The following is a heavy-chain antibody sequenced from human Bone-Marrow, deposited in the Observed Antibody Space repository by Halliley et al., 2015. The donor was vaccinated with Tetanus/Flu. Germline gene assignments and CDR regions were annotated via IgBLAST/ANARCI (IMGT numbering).Heavy chain of an antibody. J-gene: IGHJ4*02. CDR3: AREGRLRFLEWLSPDY. V-gene: IGHV1-18*01. CDR1: GYTLTRYS. Sequence: QLVQSGAEVKKPGASVKVSCKASGYTLTRYSMSWVRQAPGQGLEWMGWISGYNSNINYAQKLLGRVTMTIDTSANTAYMELRSLRSDDTAVYYCAREGRLRFLEWLSPDYRGQGTLVIIS. CDR2: ISGYNSNI. D-gene: IGHD3-3*01.